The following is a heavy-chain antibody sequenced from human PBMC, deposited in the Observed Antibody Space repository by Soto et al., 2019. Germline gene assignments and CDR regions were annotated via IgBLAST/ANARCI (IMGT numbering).Heavy chain of an antibody. CDR2: ISPDNGNT. Sequence: GASVKVSCKASGXTFTIYGINWVRQAPGQGLEWMGWISPDNGNTNYAQKLQGRVTMTTDTSTSTAYMELRSLRSDDTAVYYCARALGYSGYAGMDVCFQGTTFTVSS. J-gene: IGHJ6*02. CDR3: ARALGYSGYAGMDV. CDR1: GXTFTIYG. D-gene: IGHD5-12*01. V-gene: IGHV1-18*01.